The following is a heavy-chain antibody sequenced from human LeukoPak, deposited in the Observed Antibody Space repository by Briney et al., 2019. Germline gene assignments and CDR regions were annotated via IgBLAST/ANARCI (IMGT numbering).Heavy chain of an antibody. CDR3: ARVALELLPNWFDP. CDR1: GGSISSGDYY. CDR2: IYYSGST. J-gene: IGHJ5*02. Sequence: PSQTLSLTCTVSGGSISSGDYYWSWIRQPPGKGLEWIGYIYYSGSTYYNPSLKSRVTISVDTSKNQFSPKLSSVTAADTAVYYCARVALELLPNWFDPWGQGTLVTVSS. D-gene: IGHD1-26*01. V-gene: IGHV4-30-4*01.